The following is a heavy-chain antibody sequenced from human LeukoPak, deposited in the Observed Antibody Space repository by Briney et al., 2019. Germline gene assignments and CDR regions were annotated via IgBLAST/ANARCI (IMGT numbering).Heavy chain of an antibody. D-gene: IGHD5-24*01. CDR1: GFTFSSYG. CDR2: ISSSSSYI. Sequence: GGSPRLSCAASGFTFSSYGMHWVRQAPGKGLEWVSSISSSSSYIYYADSVKGRFTISRDNAKNSLYLQMNSLRAEDTAVYYCASGRDGYNLNYWGQGTLVTVSS. J-gene: IGHJ4*02. V-gene: IGHV3-21*01. CDR3: ASGRDGYNLNY.